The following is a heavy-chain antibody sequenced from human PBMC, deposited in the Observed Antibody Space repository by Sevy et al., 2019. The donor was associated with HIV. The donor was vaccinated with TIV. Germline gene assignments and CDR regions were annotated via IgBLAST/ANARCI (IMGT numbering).Heavy chain of an antibody. CDR1: GFTFSNHW. D-gene: IGHD3-10*01. CDR3: ARDRRVEYGGSDY. Sequence: GGSLRLSCAVSGFTFSNHWMTWVRQAPGKGLEWVANIKKDGTDKFYVDSVMGRFSISRDNAKDLLYLQMNSLRVEDTNEYYCARDRRVEYGGSDYWGQGTLVTVSS. CDR2: IKKDGTDK. V-gene: IGHV3-7*03. J-gene: IGHJ4*02.